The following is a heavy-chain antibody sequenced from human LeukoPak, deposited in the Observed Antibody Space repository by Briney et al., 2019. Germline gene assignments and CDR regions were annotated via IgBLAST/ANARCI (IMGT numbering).Heavy chain of an antibody. D-gene: IGHD4-11*01. CDR1: GFTFSSYG. J-gene: IGHJ5*02. CDR3: AKDPDYSNYGWFDP. Sequence: PGGSLRLSCAASGFTFSSYGMHWVRQAPGKGLEWVAVIWYDGSNKYYADSVKGRFTISRDNSKNTLYLQMNSLRAEDTAVYYCAKDPDYSNYGWFDPWGQGTLVTASS. V-gene: IGHV3-33*06. CDR2: IWYDGSNK.